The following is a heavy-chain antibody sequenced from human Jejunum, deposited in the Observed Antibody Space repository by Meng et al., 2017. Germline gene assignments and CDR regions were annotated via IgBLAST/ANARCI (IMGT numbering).Heavy chain of an antibody. D-gene: IGHD6-19*01. J-gene: IGHJ1*01. CDR2: IGSSAESA. Sequence: GESLKISCAASRFPFNNYAMSWVRQAPGKGLEWVSSIGSSAESAYYADSVKGRFTISRDNSKNTLDLQMNSLRVDDTAVYYCANDLRVSKGYSGVWVVSEYFQYWGQGTLVTVSS. CDR1: RFPFNNYA. CDR3: ANDLRVSKGYSGVWVVSEYFQY. V-gene: IGHV3-23*01.